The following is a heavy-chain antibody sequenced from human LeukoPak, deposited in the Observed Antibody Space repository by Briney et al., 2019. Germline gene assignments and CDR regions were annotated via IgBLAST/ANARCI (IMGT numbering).Heavy chain of an antibody. CDR3: ARVITDIVLMVYGKAWWFDP. CDR2: IYYSGST. CDR1: GGCVSSTSYY. J-gene: IGHJ5*02. Sequence: SETLSLTCSVSGGCVSSTSYYWGWIRQPPGKGLEWIGSIYYSGSTYYNPSLKSRVTISIDTSKNQFSLKVSSVTAADTAVYYCARVITDIVLMVYGKAWWFDPWGQGTLVTVSS. D-gene: IGHD2-8*01. V-gene: IGHV4-39*07.